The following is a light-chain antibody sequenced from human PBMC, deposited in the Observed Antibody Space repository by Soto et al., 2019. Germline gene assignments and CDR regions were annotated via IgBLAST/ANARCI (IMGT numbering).Light chain of an antibody. CDR1: QSISTY. CDR3: QQSYSTPST. J-gene: IGKJ1*01. V-gene: IGKV1-39*01. CDR2: AAS. Sequence: DIQMTQSPSSLSASVGDRVTITCRASQSISTYLNWYQQTPGKAPKLLIYAASSLQSGVPSRFSGSGSGTDFTLTISSLHPEDSATYYCQQSYSTPSTFGQGTKVDMK.